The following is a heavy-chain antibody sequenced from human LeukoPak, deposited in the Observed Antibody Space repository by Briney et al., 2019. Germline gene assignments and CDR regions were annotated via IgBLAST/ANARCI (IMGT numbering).Heavy chain of an antibody. V-gene: IGHV4-39*07. CDR1: GASISSNNYY. CDR2: FYYPGST. CDR3: ARREQYYDFWSGYTHPDAFDI. D-gene: IGHD3-3*01. J-gene: IGHJ3*02. Sequence: SETLSLTCTVSGASISSNNYYWAWIRQPPGKGLEWIGSFYYPGSTYYNPSLKSRVTISIDASKNQFSLKLSSVTAADTAVYYCARREQYYDFWSGYTHPDAFDIWGQGTMVTVSS.